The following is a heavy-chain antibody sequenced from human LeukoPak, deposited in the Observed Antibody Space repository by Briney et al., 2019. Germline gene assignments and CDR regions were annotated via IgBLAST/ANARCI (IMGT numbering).Heavy chain of an antibody. CDR3: ARVRKRTTLIYYYYMDV. Sequence: SETLSLTCTVSGGSLSSGGYYWSCIRQHPGKGLEWVGYIYYSGSTYYNPSLKSRVTISVDTSKNQFSLKLSSVTAADTAVDYCARVRKRTTLIYYYYMDVWGKGTTVTVSS. V-gene: IGHV4-31*03. CDR2: IYYSGST. D-gene: IGHD1-14*01. CDR1: GGSLSSGGYY. J-gene: IGHJ6*03.